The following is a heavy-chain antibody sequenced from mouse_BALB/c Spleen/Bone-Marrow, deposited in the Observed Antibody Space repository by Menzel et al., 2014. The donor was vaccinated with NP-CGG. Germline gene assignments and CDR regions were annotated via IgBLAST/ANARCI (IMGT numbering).Heavy chain of an antibody. CDR3: ARDDFGRGY. CDR1: GFTFTDYY. D-gene: IGHD1-1*01. J-gene: IGHJ2*01. V-gene: IGHV7-3*02. CDR2: IRNKPNGYTT. Sequence: EVKVVESGGGLVQPGGSLRLSCATSGFTFTDYYMSWVRQPPGKALEWLGFIRNKPNGYTTEYSASVKGRFTISRDNSQNILYLQMNTLRAEDSATYYCARDDFGRGYWGQGTTLTVSS.